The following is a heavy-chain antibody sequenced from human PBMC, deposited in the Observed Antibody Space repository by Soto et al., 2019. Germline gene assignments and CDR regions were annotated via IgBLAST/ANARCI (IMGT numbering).Heavy chain of an antibody. D-gene: IGHD6-19*01. Sequence: SETLSLTCAVSGGSIRSYYWSWIRQPPGKGLEWIGYIYYSGSTNYNPSLKSRVTISVDTSKNQFSLKLSSVTAADTAVYYCARTGDSGWYTEYFQHWGQGTLVTVSS. V-gene: IGHV4-59*01. J-gene: IGHJ1*01. CDR1: GGSIRSYY. CDR2: IYYSGST. CDR3: ARTGDSGWYTEYFQH.